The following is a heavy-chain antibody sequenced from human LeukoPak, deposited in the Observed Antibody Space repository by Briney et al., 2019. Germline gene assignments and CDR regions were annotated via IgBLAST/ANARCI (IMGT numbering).Heavy chain of an antibody. CDR2: IKEDGSEK. J-gene: IGHJ4*02. V-gene: IGHV3-7*01. CDR3: ARDHGGYYAVDY. D-gene: IGHD3-22*01. CDR1: GFTFSSHW. Sequence: GGSLRLSCTAFGFTFSSHWLTWVRQAPGKGLEWVANIKEDGSEKYYVDSVKGRFTISTDNAKNSLYLQMNSLRAEDTAVYYCARDHGGYYAVDYWGQGTLVTVSS.